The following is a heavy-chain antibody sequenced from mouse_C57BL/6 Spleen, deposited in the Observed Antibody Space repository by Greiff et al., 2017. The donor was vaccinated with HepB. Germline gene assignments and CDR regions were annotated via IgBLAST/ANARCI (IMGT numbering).Heavy chain of an antibody. Sequence: VQLVESGPELVKPGASVKISCKASGYAFSSSWMNWVKQRPGKGLEWIGRIYPGDGDTNYNGKFKGKATLTADKSSSTAYMQLSSLTSEDSAVYFCARSPFYYYFDYWGQGTTLTVSS. CDR3: ARSPFYYYFDY. CDR2: IYPGDGDT. V-gene: IGHV1-82*01. CDR1: GYAFSSSW. J-gene: IGHJ2*01. D-gene: IGHD1-1*01.